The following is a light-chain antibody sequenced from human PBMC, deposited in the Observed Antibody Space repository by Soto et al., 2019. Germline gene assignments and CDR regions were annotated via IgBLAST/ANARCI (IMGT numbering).Light chain of an antibody. CDR1: QSINSN. J-gene: IGKJ1*01. Sequence: VMTQHPAALSVSPGERATLSCRSSQSINSNLAWYQQKPGQAPRLLVYGASTMATVIPARFSGTGSGTEFTLTIISLQSEDFAVYYCQQYNTWTGCTFGQGTKVEIK. V-gene: IGKV3-15*01. CDR3: QQYNTWTGCT. CDR2: GAS.